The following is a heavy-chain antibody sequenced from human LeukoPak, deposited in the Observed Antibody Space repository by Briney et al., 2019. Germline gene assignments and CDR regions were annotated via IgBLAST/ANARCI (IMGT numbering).Heavy chain of an antibody. CDR3: ARDSLGRDGYDGYYYYYYGMDV. D-gene: IGHD5-24*01. CDR2: IYYSGST. V-gene: IGHV4-59*01. J-gene: IGHJ6*02. CDR1: GGSISSYY. Sequence: SETLSLTCTVSGGSISSYYWSWIRQPPGKGLEWIGYIYYSGSTNYNPSLKSRVTISVDTSKNQFSLKLSSVTAADTAVYYCARDSLGRDGYDGYYYYYYGMDVWGQGTTVTVSS.